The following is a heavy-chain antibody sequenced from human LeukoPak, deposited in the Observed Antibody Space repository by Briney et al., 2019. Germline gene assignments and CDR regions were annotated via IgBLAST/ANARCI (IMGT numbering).Heavy chain of an antibody. CDR3: ARAGSDILTGWIGNWFDP. Sequence: GASVKVSCKASGYTFTGYYMHWVRQAPGQGLEWMGWINPNSGGTNYAQKFQGRVTMTRDTSISTAYMELSRLRSDDTAVYYCARAGSDILTGWIGNWFDPWGQGTLVTVSS. CDR1: GYTFTGYY. V-gene: IGHV1-2*02. CDR2: INPNSGGT. J-gene: IGHJ5*02. D-gene: IGHD3-9*01.